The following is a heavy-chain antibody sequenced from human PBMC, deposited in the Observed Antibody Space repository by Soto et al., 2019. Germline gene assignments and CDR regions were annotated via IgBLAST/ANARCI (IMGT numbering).Heavy chain of an antibody. Sequence: GGSLRLSCAASGFTFSSYSMNWVRQAPGKGLEWVSSISSSSYIYYADSVKGRFTISRDNAKNSLYLQMNSLRAEDTAVYYCARDYCSSTSCYGHYYYGMDVWGQGTTVTVSS. D-gene: IGHD2-2*01. CDR1: GFTFSSYS. CDR2: ISSSSYI. J-gene: IGHJ6*02. CDR3: ARDYCSSTSCYGHYYYGMDV. V-gene: IGHV3-21*01.